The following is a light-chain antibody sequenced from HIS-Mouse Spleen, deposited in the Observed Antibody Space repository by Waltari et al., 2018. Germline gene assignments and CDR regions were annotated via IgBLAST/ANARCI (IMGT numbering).Light chain of an antibody. CDR3: SSYTSSSTLVV. Sequence: QSALTQPASVSGSPGQSSTISCTRTSSDVGAYHYVHRYQQHPGKAPKPMIYDVSNRPSGVSNRFSGSRSGNTASLTISGLQAEDEADYYCSSYTSSSTLVVFGGGTKLTVL. CDR2: DVS. V-gene: IGLV2-14*03. CDR1: SSDVGAYHY. J-gene: IGLJ2*01.